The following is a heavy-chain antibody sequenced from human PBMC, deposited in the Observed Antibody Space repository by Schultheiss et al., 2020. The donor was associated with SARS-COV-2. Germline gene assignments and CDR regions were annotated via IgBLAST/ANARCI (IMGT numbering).Heavy chain of an antibody. D-gene: IGHD3-22*01. J-gene: IGHJ4*02. Sequence: GGSLRLSCAASGFTFSSYAMSWVRQAPGKGLEWVSVIYSDGRTYYADSVKGRFTISRDNSKNTLYLQMNSLRAEDTAVYYCATIITPKYYFDYWGQGTLVTVSS. CDR2: IYSDGRT. CDR3: ATIITPKYYFDY. V-gene: IGHV3-53*01. CDR1: GFTFSSYA.